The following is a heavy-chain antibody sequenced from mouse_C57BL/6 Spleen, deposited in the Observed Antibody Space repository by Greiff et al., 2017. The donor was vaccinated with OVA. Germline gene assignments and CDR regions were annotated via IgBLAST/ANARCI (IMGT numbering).Heavy chain of an antibody. J-gene: IGHJ2*01. V-gene: IGHV1-82*01. CDR3: AREGKYFDY. CDR1: GYAFSSSW. Sequence: VKLMESGPELVKPGASVKISCMASGYAFSSSWMNWVKQRPGKGLEWIGRIYPGDGDTNYNGKFKGKATLTADKSSSTAYMQISRLTSEDSAVYVCAREGKYFDYWGQGTTLTVSS. CDR2: IYPGDGDT.